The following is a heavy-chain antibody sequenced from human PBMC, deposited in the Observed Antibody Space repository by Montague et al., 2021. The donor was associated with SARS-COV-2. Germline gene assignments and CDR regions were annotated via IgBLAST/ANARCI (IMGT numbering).Heavy chain of an antibody. J-gene: IGHJ6*02. Sequence: TLSLTCTVPGGSISSGSYYWSWIRQPAGKGLEWIGRIYTSGGTNYNPSLKSRVTISVDTSKNQFSLKLSSVTAADTAVYYCAGDDIVLQGVTKGMDVWGQGTTVTVSS. CDR1: GGSISSGSYY. CDR2: IYTSGGT. D-gene: IGHD3-10*01. CDR3: AGDDIVLQGVTKGMDV. V-gene: IGHV4-61*02.